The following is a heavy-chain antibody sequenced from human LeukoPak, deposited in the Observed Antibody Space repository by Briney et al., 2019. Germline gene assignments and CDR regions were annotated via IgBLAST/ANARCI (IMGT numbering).Heavy chain of an antibody. V-gene: IGHV3-7*02. CDR2: IKHDESET. CDR1: GFTFSYFW. Sequence: GGSLRLSCVASGFTFSYFWMIWVRQAPGKGLEWVANIKHDESETYYRDSVKGRFTSSRDNAKNLLYLQMNSLRADDSAVYYCATEYCTDKGNFDLWGRGTLVTVSS. CDR3: ATEYCTDKGNFDL. D-gene: IGHD2/OR15-2a*01. J-gene: IGHJ2*01.